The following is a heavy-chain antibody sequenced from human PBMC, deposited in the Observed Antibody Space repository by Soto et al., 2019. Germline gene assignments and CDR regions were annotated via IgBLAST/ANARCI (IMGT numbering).Heavy chain of an antibody. D-gene: IGHD2-2*01. CDR2: INPTTGDT. CDR1: GYTFTGNY. J-gene: IGHJ4*02. Sequence: ASVKVSCKASGYTFTGNYMHWVRQAPGQGLEWMALINPTTGDTKYAQKFQGRVTMTWDTAISTAYMELSRLRSDDTAIYFCARGYCSSIGCSHYFDYWGQGTLVTVSS. CDR3: ARGYCSSIGCSHYFDY. V-gene: IGHV1-2*02.